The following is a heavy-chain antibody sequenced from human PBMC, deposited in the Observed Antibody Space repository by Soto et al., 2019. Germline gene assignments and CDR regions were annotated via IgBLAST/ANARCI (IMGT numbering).Heavy chain of an antibody. CDR1: GFEFGDYY. J-gene: IGHJ4*02. Sequence: GGSLRLSCTAPGFEFGDYYMSWIRQAPGKGLEWVSYIDSDDGTTYYTDSVKGRFTISRDNAKNSLYLQMNSLRVEDTALYYCVTHYSSSSWFPFDRWGQGTLVTVSS. CDR3: VTHYSSSSWFPFDR. D-gene: IGHD6-13*01. CDR2: IDSDDGTT. V-gene: IGHV3-11*01.